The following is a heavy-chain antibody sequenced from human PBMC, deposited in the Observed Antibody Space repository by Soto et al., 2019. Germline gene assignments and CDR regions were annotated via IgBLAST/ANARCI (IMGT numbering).Heavy chain of an antibody. CDR3: ARAGRSGSYPYYYYGMDV. CDR2: INSDGTST. J-gene: IGHJ6*02. CDR1: GFTFSNYW. D-gene: IGHD3-10*01. Sequence: EVQVVESGGGLVQPGGSLRLSCAASGFTFSNYWIHWVRQAPGKGLVWVSRINSDGTSTSYADSVKGRFTISRDNAKNTLDLQMNSLRVEDTAVDYWARAGRSGSYPYYYYGMDVWGQGTTVTVSS. V-gene: IGHV3-74*01.